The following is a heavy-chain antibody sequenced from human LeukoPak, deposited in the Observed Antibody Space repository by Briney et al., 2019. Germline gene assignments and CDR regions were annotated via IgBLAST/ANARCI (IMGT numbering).Heavy chain of an antibody. CDR2: ISSSGSNK. CDR1: GITFSNYY. V-gene: IGHV3-11*01. D-gene: IGHD3-22*01. CDR3: SRLPLDYYDSGDFYDYYAMDV. J-gene: IGHJ6*02. Sequence: AGGSLRLSCAASGITFSNYYMTWIRQAPGEGLEWVSYISSSGSNKYYADSVKGRFTISRDNAKNSLYLQMNSLRAEDTAVYYCSRLPLDYYDSGDFYDYYAMDVWGQGTTVTVSS.